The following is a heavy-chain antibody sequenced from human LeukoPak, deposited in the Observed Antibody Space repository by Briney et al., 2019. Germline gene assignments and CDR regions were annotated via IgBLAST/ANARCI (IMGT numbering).Heavy chain of an antibody. CDR3: ARVPYGSGSYLFDERYYYYYYYYMDV. V-gene: IGHV4-34*01. J-gene: IGHJ6*03. D-gene: IGHD3-10*01. Sequence: GSLRLSCAASGFTFSNAWMSWIRQPPGKGLEWIGEINHSGSTNYNPSLKSRVTISVDTSKNQFSLKLSSVTAADTAVYYCARVPYGSGSYLFDERYYYYYYYYMDVWGKGTTVTVSS. CDR2: INHSGST. CDR1: GFTFSNAW.